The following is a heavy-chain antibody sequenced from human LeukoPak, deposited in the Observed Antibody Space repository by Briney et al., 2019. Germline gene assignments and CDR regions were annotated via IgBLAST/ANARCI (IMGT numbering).Heavy chain of an antibody. CDR1: GFTFSTYG. CDR2: ISSSGSTI. Sequence: PGGSLRLSCAASGFTFSTYGMSWVRQAPGKGLEWVSYISSSGSTIYYADSVKGRFTISRDNAKNSLYLQTNSLRAEDTAVYYCAELGITMIGGVWGKGTTVTISS. V-gene: IGHV3-48*04. CDR3: AELGITMIGGV. J-gene: IGHJ6*04. D-gene: IGHD3-10*02.